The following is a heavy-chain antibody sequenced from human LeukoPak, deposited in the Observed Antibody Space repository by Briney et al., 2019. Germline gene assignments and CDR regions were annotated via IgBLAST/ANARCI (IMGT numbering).Heavy chain of an antibody. D-gene: IGHD5-12*01. V-gene: IGHV1-2*02. CDR1: GYTFTGYY. Sequence: GASVKVSCKASGYTFTGYYMHWVRQAPGQGLEWMGWINPNSGDTNYAQKFQGRVTMTRDTSISTAYMELSRLRSDDTAVYYCARAGGWLHSPFDYWGQGTLVTVSS. CDR2: INPNSGDT. CDR3: ARAGGWLHSPFDY. J-gene: IGHJ4*02.